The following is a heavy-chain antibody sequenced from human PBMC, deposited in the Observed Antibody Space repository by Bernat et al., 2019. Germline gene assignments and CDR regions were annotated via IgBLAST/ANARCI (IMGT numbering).Heavy chain of an antibody. D-gene: IGHD3-3*01. CDR2: IYHSGST. CDR3: ARNTIFGVVATGENAFDI. Sequence: QLQLQESGSGLVKPSQTLSLTCAASGGSISSGGYSWSWIRQPPGKGLEWIGYIYHSGSTYYNPSLKSRVTISVDRSKNQFSLKLSSVTAADTAVYYCARNTIFGVVATGENAFDIWGQGTMVTVSS. J-gene: IGHJ3*02. CDR1: GGSISSGGYS. V-gene: IGHV4-30-2*01.